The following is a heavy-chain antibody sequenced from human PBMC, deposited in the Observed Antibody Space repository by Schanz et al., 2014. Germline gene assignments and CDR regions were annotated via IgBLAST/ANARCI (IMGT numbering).Heavy chain of an antibody. D-gene: IGHD4-17*01. CDR3: VRDTDYHFDY. Sequence: QVQLEESGGGLVTPGGSLRLSCAASGFTFSDYYMSWIRQAPGKGLECISYISSRGTTIYYADSVKGRFTISRDNAKNTLYLQMNSLRAEDTAVYYCVRDTDYHFDYWGRGTLVTVS. J-gene: IGHJ4*02. CDR1: GFTFSDYY. V-gene: IGHV3-11*04. CDR2: ISSRGTTI.